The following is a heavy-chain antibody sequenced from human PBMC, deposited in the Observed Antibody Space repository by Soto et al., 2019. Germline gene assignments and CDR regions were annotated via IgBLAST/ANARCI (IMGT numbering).Heavy chain of an antibody. J-gene: IGHJ4*02. D-gene: IGHD6-13*01. CDR2: IYWDDDK. Sequence: QVTLKESGPPLVKPTQTLTLTCTFSGFSLSSPGMNVGWIRQPPGKALEWLAMIYWDDDKRFNPSLKSRLTITKDTSKTPVVLTLTTMDPVDTGTYYCAHSERSSWLCDSWGQGTLVTLSS. CDR1: GFSLSSPGMN. CDR3: AHSERSSWLCDS. V-gene: IGHV2-5*02.